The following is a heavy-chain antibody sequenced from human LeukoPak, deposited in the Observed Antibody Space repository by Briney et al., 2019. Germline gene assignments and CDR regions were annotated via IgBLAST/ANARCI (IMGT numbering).Heavy chain of an antibody. Sequence: GGSLGLSCAASGFTFSSYGMHWVRQAPGKGLEWVAVISYDGSNKYYADSVKGRFTISRDNSKNTLYLQMNSLGAEDTAVYYCAKVLGGAFDIWGQGTMVTVSS. V-gene: IGHV3-30*18. D-gene: IGHD3-16*01. CDR1: GFTFSSYG. CDR3: AKVLGGAFDI. CDR2: ISYDGSNK. J-gene: IGHJ3*02.